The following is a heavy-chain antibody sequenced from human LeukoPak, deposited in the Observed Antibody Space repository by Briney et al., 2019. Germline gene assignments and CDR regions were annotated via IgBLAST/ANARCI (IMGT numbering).Heavy chain of an antibody. D-gene: IGHD5-24*01. J-gene: IGHJ4*02. V-gene: IGHV1-46*01. CDR2: IDPSGGST. CDR1: GYTFTRYY. CDR3: ARDFGEMPNY. Sequence: ASVKVSCKASGYTFTRYYMHWVRQVPGEGVEWMGIIDPSGGSTSYAQKFQGGVTMTRDATTSTVYLELSSLRSEDTAVYYCARDFGEMPNYWGQGTLVTVSS.